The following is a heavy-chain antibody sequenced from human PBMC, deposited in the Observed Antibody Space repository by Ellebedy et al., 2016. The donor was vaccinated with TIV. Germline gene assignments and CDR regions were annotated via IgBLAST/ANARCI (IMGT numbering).Heavy chain of an antibody. CDR3: AKDMHSSSSSLDY. J-gene: IGHJ4*02. CDR1: GFTFSSYS. CDR2: ISYDGSNK. D-gene: IGHD6-6*01. Sequence: GESLKISXAASGFTFSSYSMNWVRQAPGKGLEWVAVISYDGSNKYYADSVKGRFTISRDNSKNTLYLQMNSLRAEDTAVYYCAKDMHSSSSSLDYWGQGTLVTVSS. V-gene: IGHV3-30*18.